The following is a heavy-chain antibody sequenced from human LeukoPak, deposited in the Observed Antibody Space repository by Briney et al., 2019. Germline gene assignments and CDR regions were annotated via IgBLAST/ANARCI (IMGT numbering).Heavy chain of an antibody. CDR1: AFTFSSNG. Sequence: GGYLRLYSAASAFTFSSNGMQWHRPAPGQGLEGVTVISYGGSNKYYADSVKGRFTISRDNSKNTLYLQMNSLRAEDTAVYYCAKDSGGYTYVFDYWGQGTLVTVSS. CDR2: ISYGGSNK. J-gene: IGHJ4*02. V-gene: IGHV3-30*18. CDR3: AKDSGGYTYVFDY. D-gene: IGHD5-18*01.